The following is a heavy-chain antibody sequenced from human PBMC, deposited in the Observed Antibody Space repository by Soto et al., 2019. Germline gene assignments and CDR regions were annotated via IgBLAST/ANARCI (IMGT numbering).Heavy chain of an antibody. CDR2: ISGSGGSI. V-gene: IGHV3-23*01. CDR3: AKASKFNWNDRPLGSSYYNVDF. D-gene: IGHD1-20*01. Sequence: EVQVLESGGGLVQPGGSLRLSCAASEFTFSSYAMSWVRQAPGKGLEWVSAISGSGGSIYYADSVRGRFAISRVNSKNTMYLQMNSLRVEDTAVYYCAKASKFNWNDRPLGSSYYNVDFWGRGTTVTVSS. CDR1: EFTFSSYA. J-gene: IGHJ6*03.